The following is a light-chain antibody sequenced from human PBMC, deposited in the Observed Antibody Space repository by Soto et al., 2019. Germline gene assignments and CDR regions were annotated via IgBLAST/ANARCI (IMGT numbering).Light chain of an antibody. CDR2: GAS. CDR1: QSVSSN. J-gene: IGKJ5*01. V-gene: IGKV3-15*01. CDR3: QQDYNLPIT. Sequence: ETVITQSPASLSVSPGERATLSCRASQSVSSNLAWYQKKPGQAPRPLIYGASTRATGIPDMFSGSGAGTDCTRTITSLQSEDVAVYYCQQDYNLPITFGQGTRLEIK.